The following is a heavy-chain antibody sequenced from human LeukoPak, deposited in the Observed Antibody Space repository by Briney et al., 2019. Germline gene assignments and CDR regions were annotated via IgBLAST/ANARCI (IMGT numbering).Heavy chain of an antibody. D-gene: IGHD2-21*02. V-gene: IGHV3-21*01. CDR3: ARDGRCGGDCYAS. Sequence: PGGSLRLSCAASGFSFSSYTMNWVRQAPGRGLEWVSIISSSSSYIYYADSVKGRFTISGDNAKNALYLQMNSLRVEDTAVYYCARDGRCGGDCYASWGQGTLVTVSS. J-gene: IGHJ4*02. CDR1: GFSFSSYT. CDR2: ISSSSSYI.